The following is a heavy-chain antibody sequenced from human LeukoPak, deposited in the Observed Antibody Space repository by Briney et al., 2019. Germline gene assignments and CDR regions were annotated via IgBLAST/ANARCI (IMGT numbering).Heavy chain of an antibody. V-gene: IGHV4-61*02. D-gene: IGHD3-22*01. J-gene: IGHJ4*02. CDR3: ARGGEDSSGYYYGPYYFDY. CDR2: IHISGNT. Sequence: PSQTLSLTCTVSGGSISSGSYYWSWIRQPAGKGLEWIGSIHISGNTNYNPSLASRVTISVDTSKNQFSLKLSSVTAADTAVYYCARGGEDSSGYYYGPYYFDYWGQGTLVTVSS. CDR1: GGSISSGSYY.